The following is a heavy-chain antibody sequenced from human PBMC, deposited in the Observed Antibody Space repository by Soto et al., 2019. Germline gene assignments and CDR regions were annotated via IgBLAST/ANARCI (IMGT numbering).Heavy chain of an antibody. Sequence: GASVKVCCKASGYTFYRHSISWVRQAPGRGLEWMGRINADYGNTQYAQKFRGRVTMTTDTSTTTVYMELTNLRSDDTAVYYCARCIQGDYYYGMDVWG. CDR2: INADYGNT. CDR3: ARCIQGDYYYGMDV. CDR1: GYTFYRHS. V-gene: IGHV1-18*01. J-gene: IGHJ6*02. D-gene: IGHD5-18*01.